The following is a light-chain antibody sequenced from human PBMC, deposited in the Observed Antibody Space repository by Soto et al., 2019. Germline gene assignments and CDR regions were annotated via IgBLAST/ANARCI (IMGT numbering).Light chain of an antibody. CDR3: QQFANSLYT. CDR1: QSVSSTY. CDR2: GAS. V-gene: IGKV3-20*01. Sequence: ERVLTQSPGTLSLSPGERATLACRASQSVSSTYLAWYQQKPGQPPRLLIYGASIIATGIPDRFSGSGSGTDFTLTISRLEPEDFAQDYCQQFANSLYTFGQGTKLES. J-gene: IGKJ2*01.